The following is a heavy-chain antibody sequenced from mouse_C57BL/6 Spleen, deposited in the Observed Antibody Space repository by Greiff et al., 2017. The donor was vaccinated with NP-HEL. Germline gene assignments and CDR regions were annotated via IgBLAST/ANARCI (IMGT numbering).Heavy chain of an antibody. Sequence: QVHVKQSGAELARPGASVKMSCKASGYTFTSYTMHWVKQRPGQGLEWIGYINPSSGYTKYNQKFKDKATLTADKSSSTAYMQLSSLTSEDSAVYYCARSDDYDGGFAYWGQGTLVTVSA. CDR3: ARSDDYDGGFAY. D-gene: IGHD2-4*01. CDR1: GYTFTSYT. V-gene: IGHV1-4*01. J-gene: IGHJ3*01. CDR2: INPSSGYT.